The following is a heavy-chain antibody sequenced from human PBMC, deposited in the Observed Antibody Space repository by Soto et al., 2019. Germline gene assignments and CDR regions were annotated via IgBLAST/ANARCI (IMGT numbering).Heavy chain of an antibody. V-gene: IGHV3-23*01. CDR2: ISGSGGTK. CDR1: GFIFSSYG. CDR3: AKDTRLRLGDLSFDAFDS. D-gene: IGHD3-16*02. J-gene: IGHJ4*02. Sequence: GGSLRLSCAASGFIFSSYGMSWVRQAPGKGLAWVSGISGSGGTKYYADSVKGRFTISRDNSKNTLYLQMNSLRAEDTAVYYCAKDTRLRLGDLSFDAFDSWGQGTLVTVSS.